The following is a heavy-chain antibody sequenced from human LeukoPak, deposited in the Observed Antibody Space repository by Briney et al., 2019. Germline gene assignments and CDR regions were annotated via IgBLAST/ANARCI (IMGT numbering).Heavy chain of an antibody. V-gene: IGHV3-48*03. J-gene: IGHJ4*02. CDR2: ISSSGSAI. Sequence: GGSLRLSCAASGFTFSSYEMNWVRQAPGKGLEWVSYISSSGSAIYYADSVKGRFTISRDNAKNSLYLQMNSLRAEDTAVYYCARGAFWSGYNGDYWGQGTLVTVSS. CDR1: GFTFSSYE. D-gene: IGHD3-3*01. CDR3: ARGAFWSGYNGDY.